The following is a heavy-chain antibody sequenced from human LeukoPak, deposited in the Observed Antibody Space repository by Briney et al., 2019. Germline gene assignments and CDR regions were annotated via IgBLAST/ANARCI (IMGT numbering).Heavy chain of an antibody. J-gene: IGHJ4*02. CDR2: ISWNSGSM. D-gene: IGHD2-2*01. V-gene: IGHV3-9*03. CDR1: GFTFDDYA. CDR3: ARGGYCSSTSYWCFDY. Sequence: GGSLRLSCAASGFTFDDYAMHWVRQAPGKGLEWVSGISWNSGSMGYADSVKGRFTISRDNAKNSLYLQMNSLRAEDMALYYCARGGYCSSTSYWCFDYWGQGTLVTVSS.